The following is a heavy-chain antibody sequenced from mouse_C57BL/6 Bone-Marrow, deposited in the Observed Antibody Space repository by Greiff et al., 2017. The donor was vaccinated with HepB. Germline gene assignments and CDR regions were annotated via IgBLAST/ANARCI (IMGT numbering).Heavy chain of an antibody. Sequence: QVQLKESGAELVRPGTSVKVSCKASGYAFTNYLIEWVKQRPGQGLEWIGVINPGSGGTNYNEKFKGKATLTADKSSSTAYMQLSSLTSEDSAVYFCARGDYDYSFDYWGQGTTLTVSS. D-gene: IGHD2-4*01. CDR2: INPGSGGT. CDR3: ARGDYDYSFDY. J-gene: IGHJ2*01. V-gene: IGHV1-54*01. CDR1: GYAFTNYL.